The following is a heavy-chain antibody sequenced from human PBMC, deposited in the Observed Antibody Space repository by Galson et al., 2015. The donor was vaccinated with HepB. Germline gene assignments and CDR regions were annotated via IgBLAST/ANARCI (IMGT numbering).Heavy chain of an antibody. V-gene: IGHV3-30*18. CDR3: AKGAFYYDPSGYLLVDY. Sequence: SLRLSCAASGFTFSSYDMHWVRQAPGKGLEWVALTSYDESNKYYADSVKGRFTISRDNSKNTLYLQMNSLRPEDTAMYYCAKGAFYYDPSGYLLVDYWGQGTLVTVSS. CDR1: GFTFSSYD. CDR2: TSYDESNK. J-gene: IGHJ4*02. D-gene: IGHD3-22*01.